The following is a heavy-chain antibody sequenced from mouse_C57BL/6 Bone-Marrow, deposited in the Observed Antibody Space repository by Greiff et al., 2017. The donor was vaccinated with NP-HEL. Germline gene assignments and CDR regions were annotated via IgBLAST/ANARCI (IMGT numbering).Heavy chain of an antibody. CDR3: AFITTKGVAMDY. J-gene: IGHJ4*01. Sequence: VQLQQSGAELVKPGASVKISCKASGYAFSSYWMNWVKQRPGKGLEWIGQIYPGDGDTNYNGKFKGKATLTADKSSSTAYMQLSSLTSEDSAVYFCAFITTKGVAMDYWGQGTSVTVSS. D-gene: IGHD1-1*01. V-gene: IGHV1-80*01. CDR2: IYPGDGDT. CDR1: GYAFSSYW.